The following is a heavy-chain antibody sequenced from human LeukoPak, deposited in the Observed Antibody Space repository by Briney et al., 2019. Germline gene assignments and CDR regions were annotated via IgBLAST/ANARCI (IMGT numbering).Heavy chain of an antibody. CDR1: GYSFTSYW. Sequence: GESLKISCKGSGYSFTSYWIGWVRQMPGKGLEWMGIIYPGDSDTRYRPSFQGQVTISADKSVSTAYLQWSSLKASDTAMYYCARLTMVRGVIIESYWGQGTLVTVSS. V-gene: IGHV5-51*01. D-gene: IGHD3-10*01. CDR3: ARLTMVRGVIIESY. J-gene: IGHJ4*02. CDR2: IYPGDSDT.